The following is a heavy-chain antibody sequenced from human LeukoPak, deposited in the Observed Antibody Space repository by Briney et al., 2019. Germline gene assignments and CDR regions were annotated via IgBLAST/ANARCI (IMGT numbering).Heavy chain of an antibody. CDR2: ITSSGSNT. V-gene: IGHV3-23*01. CDR3: APGVGYCSGGSCPLLDY. CDR1: GFTFSTYA. J-gene: IGHJ4*02. D-gene: IGHD2-15*01. Sequence: GGSLRLSCAASGFTFSTYAMSWVRQAPGKGLEWVSLITSSGSNTYYADSVKGRFTISRDNSKSTLYLQMNSLRAEDTAVYYCAPGVGYCSGGSCPLLDYWGQGTLVTVSS.